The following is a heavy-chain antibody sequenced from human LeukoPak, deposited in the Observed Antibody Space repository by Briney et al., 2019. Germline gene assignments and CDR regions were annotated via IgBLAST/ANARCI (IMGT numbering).Heavy chain of an antibody. D-gene: IGHD2-15*01. CDR1: GGSISPYY. CDR3: ARDRASAGGFDY. CDR2: IYYSGTT. Sequence: TASETLSLTCSVSGGSISPYYWSWIRQPPGKGLEWIGYIYYSGTTNYNPSLQSRVTISVATSKSQFSLKLSSVTAADTALYYCARDRASAGGFDYWGQGTLVTVSS. J-gene: IGHJ4*02. V-gene: IGHV4-59*01.